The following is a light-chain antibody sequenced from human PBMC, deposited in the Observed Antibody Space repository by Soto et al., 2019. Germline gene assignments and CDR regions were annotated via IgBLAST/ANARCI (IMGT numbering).Light chain of an antibody. CDR1: SSDVGGYNY. Sequence: QSALTQPASVSGSPGQSITISCTGTSSDVGGYNYVSWYQQHPGKAPKLMIYDVSNRPSGVSNRFSGSESGNTASLTISGLQAEDEAYYYCSSYTSSSTSYVFGTGTKLTVL. CDR3: SSYTSSSTSYV. V-gene: IGLV2-14*01. CDR2: DVS. J-gene: IGLJ1*01.